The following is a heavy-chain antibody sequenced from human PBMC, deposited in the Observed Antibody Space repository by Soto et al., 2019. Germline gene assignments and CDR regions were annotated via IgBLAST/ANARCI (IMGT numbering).Heavy chain of an antibody. J-gene: IGHJ6*02. V-gene: IGHV1-18*01. CDR1: GYTFTSYG. D-gene: IGHD3-3*01. CDR2: ISAYNGNT. CDR3: AGDVAGYYDFWSGYQDGYYGMDV. Sequence: QVQLVQFGAEVKKPGASVKVSCKASGYTFTSYGIIWVRQAPGQGREWRGWISAYNGNTNYSQKFQGRVTMTTDTCTSTAYMELRSLTSDDTAVYYCAGDVAGYYDFWSGYQDGYYGMDVWGQGTTVTVSS.